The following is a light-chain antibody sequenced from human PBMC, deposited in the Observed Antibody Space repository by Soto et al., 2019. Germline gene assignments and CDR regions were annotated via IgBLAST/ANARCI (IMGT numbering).Light chain of an antibody. CDR2: DTS. V-gene: IGKV3-20*01. Sequence: ENVLTQSPGTLSLSPGERATLSCRASQSVSSSYLAWYQQKPGQAPRLLIYDTSSRATGIPDRFSGSGSGTDFTLTISRLEPEDFAVDYCQQYVTSPPMYTFGQGTKLEIK. CDR3: QQYVTSPPMYT. J-gene: IGKJ2*01. CDR1: QSVSSSY.